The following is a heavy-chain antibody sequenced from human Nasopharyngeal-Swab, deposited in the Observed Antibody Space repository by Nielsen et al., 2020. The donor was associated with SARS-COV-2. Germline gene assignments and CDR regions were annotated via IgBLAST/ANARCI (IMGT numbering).Heavy chain of an antibody. CDR3: ASLRADTPDFAY. CDR1: RFSFSSWP. CDR2: ISSDGSDK. Sequence: GGSLRLSCAASRFSFSSWPMHWVRQAPGKGLELVTVISSDGSDKQYADSVKGRFTISRDNSKNTLYLQMKSLRAEDTGVYYCASLRADTPDFAYWGQGTLVTVSS. J-gene: IGHJ4*02. V-gene: IGHV3-30*03. D-gene: IGHD2-15*01.